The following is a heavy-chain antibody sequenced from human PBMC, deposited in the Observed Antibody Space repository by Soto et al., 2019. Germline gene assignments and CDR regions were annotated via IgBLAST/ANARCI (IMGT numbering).Heavy chain of an antibody. Sequence: GASVKVSCKASGGTVSSYAISWLRQAPGQGLEWMGGIIPIFGTANYAQKFQGRVTITADESTSTAYMELSSLRSEDTAVYYCARVPSSEYSSSWSDYYYYGMDVWGQGTTVTVSS. CDR2: IIPIFGTA. V-gene: IGHV1-69*13. D-gene: IGHD6-13*01. CDR3: ARVPSSEYSSSWSDYYYYGMDV. J-gene: IGHJ6*02. CDR1: GGTVSSYA.